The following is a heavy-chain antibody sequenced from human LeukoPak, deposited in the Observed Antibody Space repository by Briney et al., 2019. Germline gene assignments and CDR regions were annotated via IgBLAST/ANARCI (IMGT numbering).Heavy chain of an antibody. J-gene: IGHJ2*01. CDR2: IYPGDSDT. Sequence: GESLKISWKGSGYSLTSYWIGRVRQMPGKGLEWVGIIYPGDSDTRYSPSFQGQVTISAAKSISTAYLQWSSLKASDTAMYYCARIGCSGGSCYSSRGDFDLWGRGTLVTVSS. CDR3: ARIGCSGGSCYSSRGDFDL. CDR1: GYSLTSYW. V-gene: IGHV5-51*01. D-gene: IGHD2-15*01.